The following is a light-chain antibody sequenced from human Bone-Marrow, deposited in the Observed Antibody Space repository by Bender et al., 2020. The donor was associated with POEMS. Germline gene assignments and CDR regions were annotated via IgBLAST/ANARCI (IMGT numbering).Light chain of an antibody. Sequence: SALTQPASVSGSPGQSITISCTGTSSDVGSYKLVSWYQQHPGKAPKLMIFEVSERPSGVSNRFSGSRSGNTASLAISGLQSEDEADYYCAVWDDSLNGWVFGGGTKLTVL. CDR1: SSDVGSYKL. V-gene: IGLV2-14*02. CDR2: EVS. J-gene: IGLJ3*02. CDR3: AVWDDSLNGWV.